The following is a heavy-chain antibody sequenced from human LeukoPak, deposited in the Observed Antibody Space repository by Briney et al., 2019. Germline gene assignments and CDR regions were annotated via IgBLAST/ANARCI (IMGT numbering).Heavy chain of an antibody. CDR1: GFTFSTSW. J-gene: IGHJ4*02. Sequence: GGSLRLSCAGSGFTFSTSWMHWVRQAPGQGLVWVSRINSDGSTINYADSVQGRLTISRDNAKSTLYLQMNSLGAEDTAVYYCARAGYYRFDYWGQGTLVTVSS. CDR3: ARAGYYRFDY. D-gene: IGHD4-11*01. V-gene: IGHV3-74*01. CDR2: INSDGSTI.